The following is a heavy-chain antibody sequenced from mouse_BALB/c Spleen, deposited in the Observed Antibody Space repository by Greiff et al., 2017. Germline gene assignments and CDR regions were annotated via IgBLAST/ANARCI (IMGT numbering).Heavy chain of an antibody. D-gene: IGHD4-1*01. Sequence: DVKLVESGGGLVQPGGSLRLSCATSGFTFTDYYMSWVRQPPGKALEWLGFIRNKANGYTTEYSASVKGRFTISRDNSQSILYLQMNTLRAEDSATYYCARNWYYFDSWGQSTTLTVSS. CDR2: IRNKANGYTT. J-gene: IGHJ2*01. V-gene: IGHV7-3*02. CDR1: GFTFTDYY. CDR3: ARNWYYFDS.